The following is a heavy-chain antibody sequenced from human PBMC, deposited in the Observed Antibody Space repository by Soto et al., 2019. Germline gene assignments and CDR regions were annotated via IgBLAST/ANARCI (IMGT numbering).Heavy chain of an antibody. Sequence: SETLSLTCTVSGGSVSSGSYYWSWIRQPPGKGLEWIGYIYYSGSTNYNPSLKSRVTISVDTSKNQFSLKLSSVTAADTAVYYCARLIVVVTAAMGGFDYWGQGTLVTVS. J-gene: IGHJ4*02. CDR2: IYYSGST. D-gene: IGHD2-2*01. V-gene: IGHV4-61*01. CDR3: ARLIVVVTAAMGGFDY. CDR1: GGSVSSGSYY.